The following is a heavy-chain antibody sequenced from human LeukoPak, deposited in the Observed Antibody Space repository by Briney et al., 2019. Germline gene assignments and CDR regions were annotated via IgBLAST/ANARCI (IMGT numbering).Heavy chain of an antibody. CDR2: ISSSSTYI. V-gene: IGHV3-21*01. J-gene: IGHJ5*02. D-gene: IGHD1-26*01. CDR3: ARRGARTEELDP. CDR1: GFTFSSYS. Sequence: GGSLRLSCAASGFTFSSYSMNWVRQAPGKGLEWVSSISSSSTYIYYADSVKGRFTISRDSAKNSLYLQMNSLRAEDTALYYCARRGARTEELDPWGQGTLVTVSS.